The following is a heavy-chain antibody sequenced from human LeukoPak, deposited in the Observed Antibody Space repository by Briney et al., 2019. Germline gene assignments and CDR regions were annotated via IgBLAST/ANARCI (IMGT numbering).Heavy chain of an antibody. Sequence: PGGSLRLSCAASGFTFSAYWMHWVRQAPGKGLVRLSRINTGGNDITYADSVKGRFTISRDNAKNTLYLQMNSLTVEDTAVYFCARSLVVGGTRPNDYWGQGTLVTVSS. CDR2: INTGGNDI. V-gene: IGHV3-74*01. D-gene: IGHD2-15*01. J-gene: IGHJ4*02. CDR3: ARSLVVGGTRPNDY. CDR1: GFTFSAYW.